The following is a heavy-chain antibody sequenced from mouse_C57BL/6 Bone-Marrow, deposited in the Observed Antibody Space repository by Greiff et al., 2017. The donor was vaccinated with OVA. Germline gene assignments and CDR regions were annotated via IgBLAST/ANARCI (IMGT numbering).Heavy chain of an antibody. Sequence: VQLQQSGAELARPGASVKMSCKASGYTFTSYTMHWVKQRPGQGLEWIGYINPSSGYTKYNQKFKDKATLTADKSSSTAYMQLSSLTSEDSAVYYCAREGYYGSSYSAYWGQGTLVTVSA. D-gene: IGHD1-1*01. CDR3: AREGYYGSSYSAY. V-gene: IGHV1-4*01. CDR2: INPSSGYT. J-gene: IGHJ3*01. CDR1: GYTFTSYT.